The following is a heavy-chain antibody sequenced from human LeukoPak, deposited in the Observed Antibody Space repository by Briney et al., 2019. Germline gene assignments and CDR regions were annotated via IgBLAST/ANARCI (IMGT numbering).Heavy chain of an antibody. J-gene: IGHJ4*02. CDR3: ARLGVTMVRGVIINNPLDY. V-gene: IGHV1-2*02. Sequence: ASVKVSCKASGYTFTGYYMHWVRQAPGQGLELMGWINPNSGGTNYAQKFQGRVTMTRDTSISTAYMELSRLRSDDTAMYYCARLGVTMVRGVIINNPLDYWGQGTLVTVSS. D-gene: IGHD3-10*01. CDR1: GYTFTGYY. CDR2: INPNSGGT.